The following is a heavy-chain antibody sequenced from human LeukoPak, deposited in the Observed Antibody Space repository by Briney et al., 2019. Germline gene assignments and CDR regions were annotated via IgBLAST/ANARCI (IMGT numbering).Heavy chain of an antibody. D-gene: IGHD5/OR15-5a*01. J-gene: IGHJ4*02. Sequence: GGSLRLSCTTSAFMFSSYSMNWVRQAPGKGLEWVSSISPSSGSIYYADSMKGRFTISRDNSKNSLFLQMDSLRVEDTATYYCARDLMGHSVYDRGDYWGRGTLVTVSS. CDR2: ISPSSGSI. CDR1: AFMFSSYS. CDR3: ARDLMGHSVYDRGDY. V-gene: IGHV3-21*01.